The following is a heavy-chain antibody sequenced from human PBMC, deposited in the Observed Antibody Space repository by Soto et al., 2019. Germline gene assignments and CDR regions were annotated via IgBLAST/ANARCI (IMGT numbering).Heavy chain of an antibody. J-gene: IGHJ4*02. D-gene: IGHD3-22*01. V-gene: IGHV3-21*01. CDR2: ISSSSSYI. CDR1: GFTFSSYS. Sequence: GGSLRLSCAASGFTFSSYSMNWVRQAPGKGLEWVSSISSSSSYIYYADSVKGRFTISRDNAKNSLYLQMNSLRAEDTAVYYCARVGPELHSSGYPLDYWGQGTLVTVSS. CDR3: ARVGPELHSSGYPLDY.